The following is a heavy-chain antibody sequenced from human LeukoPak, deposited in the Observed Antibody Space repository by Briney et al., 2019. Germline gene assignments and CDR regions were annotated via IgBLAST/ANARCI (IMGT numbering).Heavy chain of an antibody. V-gene: IGHV3-23*01. CDR2: ISGGGGNT. CDR3: ARDGVIQQPVPLYYFDH. CDR1: GFTFSSYA. D-gene: IGHD6-13*01. J-gene: IGHJ4*02. Sequence: GGSLRLSCAASGFTFSSYAMSWVRQAPGKGLEWVSAISGGGGNTYYADSVKGRFTFSRDNSKNTLYLEMDSLRADDTAVYYCARDGVIQQPVPLYYFDHWGQGTLVTVSS.